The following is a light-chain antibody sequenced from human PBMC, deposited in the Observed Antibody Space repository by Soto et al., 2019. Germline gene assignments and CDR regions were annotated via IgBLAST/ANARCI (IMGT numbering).Light chain of an antibody. Sequence: DIQMTQSPSFVSASVGDRVTITCRASQDVRNWLAWYQQKPGQAPKLLIYPSSSLQSGVPARFSGSASGTEFTLNISSLQPEDFATYYCQQGHSLPRTFGQGTRVEI. CDR1: QDVRNW. CDR2: PSS. J-gene: IGKJ1*01. V-gene: IGKV1-12*01. CDR3: QQGHSLPRT.